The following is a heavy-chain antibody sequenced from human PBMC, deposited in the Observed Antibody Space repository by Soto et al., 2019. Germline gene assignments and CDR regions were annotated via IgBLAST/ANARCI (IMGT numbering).Heavy chain of an antibody. J-gene: IGHJ6*02. CDR2: MGYNGFT. V-gene: IGHV4-59*08. Sequence: QVQLQESGPGLVKPSETLSLTCTISGGPMNNYYCSWFRQPRGQGLEWIGYMGYNGFTRYNPSLRSRVAISLHPAKNQFSLNLSSVTAADTALYYCARQGFGELHGLVDVWGQGITVTVSS. D-gene: IGHD3-10*01. CDR3: ARQGFGELHGLVDV. CDR1: GGPMNNYY.